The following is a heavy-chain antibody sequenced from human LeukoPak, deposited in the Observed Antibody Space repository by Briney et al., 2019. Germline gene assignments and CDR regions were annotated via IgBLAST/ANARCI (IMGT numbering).Heavy chain of an antibody. Sequence: SETLSLTCSVSRGPIGSYYWSWIRQSAEKGLEWIGRIYASGATNYNPSLKSRVSMSIDTSKKQFSLEVTSVTAADTAVYFCARGDGRYETNYFDSWGQGILVTVSS. CDR1: RGPIGSYY. CDR2: IYASGAT. D-gene: IGHD1-26*01. J-gene: IGHJ4*02. V-gene: IGHV4-4*07. CDR3: ARGDGRYETNYFDS.